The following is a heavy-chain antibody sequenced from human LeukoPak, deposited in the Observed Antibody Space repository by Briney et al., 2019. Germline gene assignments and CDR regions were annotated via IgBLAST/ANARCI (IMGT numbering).Heavy chain of an antibody. CDR2: IYPGDSET. J-gene: IGHJ4*02. CDR1: GYTFTGYW. D-gene: IGHD4-17*01. V-gene: IGHV5-51*01. CDR3: ARHAVYGDYAASRTFYFDS. Sequence: GESLKISCKGSGYTFTGYWIGWVRQIPGKGLEWMAFIYPGDSETRYSPSFQGQVTISVDKSINTAYLQWSSLKASDTAMYYCARHAVYGDYAASRTFYFDSWGPGTLVTVSS.